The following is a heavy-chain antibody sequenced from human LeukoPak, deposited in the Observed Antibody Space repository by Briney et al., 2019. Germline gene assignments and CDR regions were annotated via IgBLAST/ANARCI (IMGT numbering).Heavy chain of an antibody. CDR2: IYHSGST. D-gene: IGHD2-8*01. Sequence: SETLSLTCTVSDYSISSGYYWGWIRQPPGKGLEWIGSIYHSGSTYYNPSLKSRVTISVDTSKNQFSLKLSSVTAADTAVYYCARGKNIVLMVQTPIVFDYWGQGTLVTVSS. CDR3: ARGKNIVLMVQTPIVFDY. CDR1: DYSISSGYY. J-gene: IGHJ4*02. V-gene: IGHV4-38-2*02.